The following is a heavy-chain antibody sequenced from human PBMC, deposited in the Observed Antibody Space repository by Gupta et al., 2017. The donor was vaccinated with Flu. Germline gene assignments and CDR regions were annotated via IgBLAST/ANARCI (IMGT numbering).Heavy chain of an antibody. Sequence: PGQGPEWMGGLIPVFGTPNYAQKFQDRVTISADESTSTAYMELSSLRSEDTAVYYCARNSYCSSTSCYLQSTFYYMDVWGKGTTVIVSS. J-gene: IGHJ6*03. D-gene: IGHD2-2*01. CDR3: ARNSYCSSTSCYLQSTFYYMDV. V-gene: IGHV1-69*01. CDR2: LIPVFGTP.